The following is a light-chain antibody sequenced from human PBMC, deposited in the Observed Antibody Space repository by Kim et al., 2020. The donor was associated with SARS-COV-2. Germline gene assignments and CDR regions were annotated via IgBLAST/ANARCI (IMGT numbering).Light chain of an antibody. Sequence: YPGQTASVTCYGDKLGDKYACWYQQKPGQSPMLVIYQDSKRPSGIPERFSGSNSGNTATLTISGTQAMDEADYYCQAWDSSTVWVFGGGTQLTVL. CDR2: QDS. J-gene: IGLJ3*02. CDR3: QAWDSSTVWV. CDR1: KLGDKY. V-gene: IGLV3-1*01.